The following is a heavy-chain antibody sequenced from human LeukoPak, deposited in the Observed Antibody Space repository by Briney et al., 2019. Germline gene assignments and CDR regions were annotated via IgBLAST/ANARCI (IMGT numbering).Heavy chain of an antibody. Sequence: PSETLSLTCTVAGGSISSYYWSWIRQPPGKGLEWLGYIYNRGSTNYNTSLKSRVTISVDTSKNQFSLKLSSVTAADTAVYYCARGIAAVGNYFDYWGQGTLVTVSS. CDR3: ARGIAAVGNYFDY. D-gene: IGHD6-13*01. CDR1: GGSISSYY. J-gene: IGHJ4*02. CDR2: IYNRGST. V-gene: IGHV4-59*01.